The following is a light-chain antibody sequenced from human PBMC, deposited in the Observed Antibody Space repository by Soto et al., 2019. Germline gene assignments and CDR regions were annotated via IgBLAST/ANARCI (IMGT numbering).Light chain of an antibody. J-gene: IGLJ1*01. CDR2: EVT. Sequence: QSALTQPTSVSGSPGQSVTISCTGTSSDVGSYNRVSWYQQHPGKATKLMIYEVTKRPSGVSDRFSGSKSGNTASLTISGLHAEDEADYYCFSYAGNTIHCVFGTGNKVTVL. V-gene: IGLV2-23*02. CDR3: FSYAGNTIHCV. CDR1: SSDVGSYNR.